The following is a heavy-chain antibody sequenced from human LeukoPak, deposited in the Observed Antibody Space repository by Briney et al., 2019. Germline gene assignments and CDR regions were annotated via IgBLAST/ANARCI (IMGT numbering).Heavy chain of an antibody. CDR3: ARGRSWYGGVWFDP. J-gene: IGHJ5*02. V-gene: IGHV4-34*01. CDR2: INHSGST. CDR1: GGSFSGYY. D-gene: IGHD6-13*01. Sequence: KPSETLSLTCAVYGGSFSGYYWNWIRQPPGKGLEWIGEINHSGSTNYNPSLKSRVTISVDTSKNQFSLKLSSVTAADTAVYYCARGRSWYGGVWFDPWGQGTLVTVSS.